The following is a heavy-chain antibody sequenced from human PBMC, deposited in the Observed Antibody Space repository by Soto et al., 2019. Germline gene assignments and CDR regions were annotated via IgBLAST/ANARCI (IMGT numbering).Heavy chain of an antibody. D-gene: IGHD3-22*01. CDR2: IYYSGST. Sequence: QVQLQESGPGLVKPSQALSLTCTVSGGSISSGGYYWRWIRQHPGKGLEWIGYIYYSGSTYYNPSLKSRVTISVDTSKNQFSLKLSSVTAADTAVYYCARDYRYYDSSGYYPGGGMDVWGQGTTVTVSS. J-gene: IGHJ6*02. CDR3: ARDYRYYDSSGYYPGGGMDV. V-gene: IGHV4-31*03. CDR1: GGSISSGGYY.